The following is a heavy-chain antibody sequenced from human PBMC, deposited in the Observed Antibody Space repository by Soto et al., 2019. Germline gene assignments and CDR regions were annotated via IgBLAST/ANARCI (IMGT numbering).Heavy chain of an antibody. CDR3: ARMATFGSLNWFDP. J-gene: IGHJ5*02. D-gene: IGHD3-16*01. Sequence: GASVKVSCKASGYSFTNNDVTWVRQATGQGLEWMGWMNPGSGDTGYAPKFQGRVTMTRDISIATAYMELSSLRSDDTAIYYWARMATFGSLNWFDPWGQGTLVTVSS. CDR1: GYSFTNND. CDR2: MNPGSGDT. V-gene: IGHV1-8*01.